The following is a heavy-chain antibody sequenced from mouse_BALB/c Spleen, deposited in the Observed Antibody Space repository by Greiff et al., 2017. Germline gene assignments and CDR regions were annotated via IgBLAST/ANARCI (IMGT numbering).Heavy chain of an antibody. Sequence: EVMLVESGGGLVKPGGSLKLSCAASGFTFSSFGMHWVRQAPEKGLEWVAYISSGSSTIYYADTVKGRFTISRDNPKNTLFLQMTSLRSEDTAMYYCARCYDGYYDAMDYWGQGTSVTVSS. CDR3: ARCYDGYYDAMDY. CDR1: GFTFSSFG. J-gene: IGHJ4*01. D-gene: IGHD2-3*01. CDR2: ISSGSSTI. V-gene: IGHV5-17*02.